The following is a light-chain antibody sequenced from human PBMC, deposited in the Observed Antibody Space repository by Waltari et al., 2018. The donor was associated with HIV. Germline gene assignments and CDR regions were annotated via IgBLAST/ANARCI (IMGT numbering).Light chain of an antibody. Sequence: SYELTQPPAVSVSPGQTARITCPGDALSKKYVYWYQQRSGQAPVLVNYEETKRPSGTLEGFQVSSLGTMATLTSSGAQGGAEGDYYCYSTDSRGNHSVVRGGGTKLTAL. J-gene: IGLJ2*01. V-gene: IGLV3-10*01. CDR1: ALSKKY. CDR2: EET. CDR3: YSTDSRGNHSVV.